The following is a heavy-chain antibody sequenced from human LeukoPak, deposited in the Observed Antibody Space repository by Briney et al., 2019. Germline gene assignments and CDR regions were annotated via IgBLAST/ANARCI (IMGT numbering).Heavy chain of an antibody. Sequence: PSQTLSLTCAVSGGSISSYYWSWIRQPAGKGLEWLGRIYTSGSATYNPSLKNRVTMSVDTSKNQFSLKLNSVTAADTAVYYCARDYDYGDYKWFDPWGQGTLVTVSS. D-gene: IGHD4-17*01. CDR2: IYTSGSA. CDR3: ARDYDYGDYKWFDP. V-gene: IGHV4-4*07. J-gene: IGHJ5*02. CDR1: GGSISSYY.